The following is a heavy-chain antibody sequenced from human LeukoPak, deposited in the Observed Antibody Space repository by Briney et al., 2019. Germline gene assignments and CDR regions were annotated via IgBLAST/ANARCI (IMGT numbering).Heavy chain of an antibody. CDR3: ARHAVVNYDSSGFDP. D-gene: IGHD3-3*01. Sequence: GESLKISCKGSGYTFTNYWIGWVRQMPGKGLEFMGIIYPGDSDTRYSPSFQGQVTISADKSISTAYLQWSSLKASDTAMYYCARHAVVNYDSSGFDPWGQGTLVTVSS. J-gene: IGHJ5*02. CDR2: IYPGDSDT. CDR1: GYTFTNYW. V-gene: IGHV5-51*01.